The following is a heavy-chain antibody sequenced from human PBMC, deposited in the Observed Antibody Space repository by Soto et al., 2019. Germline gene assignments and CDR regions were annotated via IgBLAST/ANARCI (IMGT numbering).Heavy chain of an antibody. CDR2: IWYDGSNK. CDR1: GFTFSSYG. D-gene: IGHD3-22*01. J-gene: IGHJ4*02. Sequence: GGSLRLSCAASGFTFSSYGMHWVRQAPGKGLEWVAVIWYDGSNKYYADSVKGRFTISRDNSKNTLYLQMNSLRAEDTAVYYGARVSGYAVSYDSPNPWHLGYWGQGTLVTVSS. CDR3: ARVSGYAVSYDSPNPWHLGY. V-gene: IGHV3-33*01.